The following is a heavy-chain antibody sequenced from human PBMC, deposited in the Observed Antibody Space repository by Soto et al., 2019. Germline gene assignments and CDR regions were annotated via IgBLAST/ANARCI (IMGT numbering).Heavy chain of an antibody. CDR1: GGTFSSYT. J-gene: IGHJ4*01. CDR2: IIPILGIA. Sequence: ASVKVSCKAPGGTFSSYTISCVRQAPGQGLEWMGRIIPILGIANYAQKFQGRVTITADKSTSTAYMELSSLRSEDTAVYYCAIRDVVVPAALLDYRAQRTPVTVSS. CDR3: AIRDVVVPAALLDY. V-gene: IGHV1-69*02. D-gene: IGHD2-2*01.